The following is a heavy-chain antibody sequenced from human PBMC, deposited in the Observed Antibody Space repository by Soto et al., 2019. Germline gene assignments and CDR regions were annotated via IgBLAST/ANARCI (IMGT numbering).Heavy chain of an antibody. V-gene: IGHV1-69*13. CDR2: IIPIFGTA. Sequence: SVNGSCNASGGTFSSYASSWVRQAPGQGLEWMGGIIPIFGTANYAQKFQGRVTITADESTSTAYMELSSLRSEDTAVYYCARRSLDTAQYYYGMDVWGQGTTVTVSS. D-gene: IGHD5-18*01. J-gene: IGHJ6*02. CDR3: ARRSLDTAQYYYGMDV. CDR1: GGTFSSYA.